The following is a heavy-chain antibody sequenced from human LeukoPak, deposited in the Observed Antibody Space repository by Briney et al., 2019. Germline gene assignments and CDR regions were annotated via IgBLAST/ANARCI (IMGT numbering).Heavy chain of an antibody. D-gene: IGHD5-12*01. CDR2: IYHSGST. Sequence: SETLTLTCAVSGGSISSGGYSWSWVRQPPGEGLEWVGYIYHSGSTYYNPSLQSRVTISLDRSKNQFSLKLSSMTAADTAVYYCASGNTGYDRDSFDIWGQGTMVTVSS. J-gene: IGHJ3*02. CDR3: ASGNTGYDRDSFDI. CDR1: GGSISSGGYS. V-gene: IGHV4-30-2*01.